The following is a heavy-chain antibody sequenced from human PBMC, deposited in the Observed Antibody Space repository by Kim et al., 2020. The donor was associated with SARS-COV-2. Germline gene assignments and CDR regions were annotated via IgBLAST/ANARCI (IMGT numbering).Heavy chain of an antibody. J-gene: IGHJ4*02. V-gene: IGHV4-34*01. Sequence: NYSPSLKGRVTISVDTSKDQFSLKLSSVTAADTAVYYCARLVRSSGWSYWGQGTLVTVSS. D-gene: IGHD6-19*01. CDR3: ARLVRSSGWSY.